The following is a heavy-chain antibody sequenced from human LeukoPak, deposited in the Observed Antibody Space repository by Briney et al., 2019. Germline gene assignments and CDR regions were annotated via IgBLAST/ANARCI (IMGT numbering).Heavy chain of an antibody. V-gene: IGHV4-59*10. CDR3: ARSRDGYNSVDY. J-gene: IGHJ4*02. Sequence: SETLSLTCAVYGGSISSYSSSWIRQPAGKRLEWIGRVYISGSTTYNPSLKSRVTMSVDTSKNQFSLRLSPVTAADTAVYYCARSRDGYNSVDYWGQGTLVTVSS. D-gene: IGHD5-24*01. CDR2: VYISGST. CDR1: GGSISSYS.